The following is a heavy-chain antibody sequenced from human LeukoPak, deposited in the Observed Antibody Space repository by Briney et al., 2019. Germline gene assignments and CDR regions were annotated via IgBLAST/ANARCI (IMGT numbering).Heavy chain of an antibody. V-gene: IGHV3-21*01. Sequence: GGSLRLSCAASGFTFRSDTMNWVRQAPGKGLEWVSSISRSSSYIYYADSMKGRFTISRDNAYNSLFLQMNSLRAEDTAVYYCARGGVSVGENFDYWGQGTLVTVSS. CDR3: ARGGVSVGENFDY. CDR1: GFTFRSDT. D-gene: IGHD4-23*01. J-gene: IGHJ4*02. CDR2: ISRSSSYI.